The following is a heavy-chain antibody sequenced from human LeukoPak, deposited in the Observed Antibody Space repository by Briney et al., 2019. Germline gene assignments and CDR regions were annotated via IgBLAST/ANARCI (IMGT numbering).Heavy chain of an antibody. CDR2: ISSSSSYI. V-gene: IGHV3-21*01. Sequence: PGGSLRLSCAASGFTFSSYSMNWVRQAPGKGLEWVSSISSSSSYIYYADSVKGRFTISRDNAKNSLYLQMNSLRAEDTAVYYCARSPVGYWSMVTSAFDYWGQGTLVTVSS. D-gene: IGHD5-18*01. CDR3: ARSPVGYWSMVTSAFDY. J-gene: IGHJ4*02. CDR1: GFTFSSYS.